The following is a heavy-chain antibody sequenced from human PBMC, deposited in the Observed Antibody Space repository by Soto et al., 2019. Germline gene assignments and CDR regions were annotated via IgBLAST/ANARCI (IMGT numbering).Heavy chain of an antibody. J-gene: IGHJ6*02. Sequence: GESLKISCKGSGYSFTSYWIGWVRQMPGKGLEWMGIIYPGDSDSRYSPSFQGQVTISADKSISTAYLQWSSLKASDTAMYYCARMYSSSRLLSPGYYGMDVWGQGTTVTVSS. CDR3: ARMYSSSRLLSPGYYGMDV. D-gene: IGHD6-13*01. CDR1: GYSFTSYW. V-gene: IGHV5-51*01. CDR2: IYPGDSDS.